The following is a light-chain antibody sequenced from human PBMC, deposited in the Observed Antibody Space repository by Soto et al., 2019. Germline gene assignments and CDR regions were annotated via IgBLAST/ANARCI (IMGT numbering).Light chain of an antibody. CDR3: CSYGGFSTFVV. J-gene: IGLJ2*01. CDR1: SSDVGAYNL. V-gene: IGLV2-23*03. Sequence: QSVLTQPASVSGSPGQSITISCTGTSSDVGAYNLVSWYQHRPGKAPKLLIFEGSKRPSGVSNRFSGSKSGNTASLTISGLQAEDEADYHCCSYGGFSTFVVFGGGTKVTVL. CDR2: EGS.